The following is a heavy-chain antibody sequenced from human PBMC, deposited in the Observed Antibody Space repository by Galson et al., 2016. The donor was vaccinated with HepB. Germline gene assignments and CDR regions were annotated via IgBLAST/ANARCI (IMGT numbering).Heavy chain of an antibody. Sequence: SLRLSCAASGFMFGNYGMHWVRQAPGKGLEWVAVIWYDGTEDYYGESMKGRFSISRDNPKNTLYLEIKRLRVEDTGVYYCCRDIREYSADWYGVDYWGQGTLVAVSS. V-gene: IGHV3-33*08. J-gene: IGHJ4*02. CDR1: GFMFGNYG. CDR2: IWYDGTED. CDR3: CRDIREYSADWYGVDY. D-gene: IGHD6-19*01.